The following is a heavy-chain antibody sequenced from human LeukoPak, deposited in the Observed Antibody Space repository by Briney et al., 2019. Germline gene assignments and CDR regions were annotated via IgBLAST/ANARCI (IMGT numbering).Heavy chain of an antibody. CDR1: GGSISSSNW. J-gene: IGHJ4*02. V-gene: IGHV4-4*02. D-gene: IGHD6-13*01. CDR2: INHSGST. CDR3: ARQGDIAAAGGFDY. Sequence: SGTLSLTCAVSGGSISSSNWWSWVRQPPGKGLEWIGEINHSGSTNYNPSLKSRVTISVDTSKNQFSLKLSSVTAADTAVYYCARQGDIAAAGGFDYWGQGTLVTVSS.